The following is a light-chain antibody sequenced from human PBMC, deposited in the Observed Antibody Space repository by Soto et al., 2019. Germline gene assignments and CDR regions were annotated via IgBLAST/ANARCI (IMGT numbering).Light chain of an antibody. J-gene: IGLJ1*01. Sequence: QYGLTQPASGSGSPGQTMTISCTGSSSDVGAYNYVSWYQQHPGKAPKLMIYDVSNRPSGVSNRFSGSKSGNTASLTISGIQAEDEADYYCASYTTSFNYVFGTGTKVTV. V-gene: IGLV2-14*01. CDR2: DVS. CDR1: SSDVGAYNY. CDR3: ASYTTSFNYV.